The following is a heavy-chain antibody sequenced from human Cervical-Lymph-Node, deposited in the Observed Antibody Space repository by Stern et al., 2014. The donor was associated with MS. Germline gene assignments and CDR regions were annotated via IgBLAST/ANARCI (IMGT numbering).Heavy chain of an antibody. CDR2: IFWDDEK. CDR1: GFSLNTDGVA. V-gene: IGHV2-5*02. Sequence: QITLKESGPALVKPTQSLTLTCTFSGFSLNTDGVAVGWIRPPPGQAPEWLAVIFWDDEKKYSPSLQTRLAISMDTSKNQVVLNMANMDPLDTGTYYCAHRRTAFYFFDYWGQGILVTVSS. CDR3: AHRRTAFYFFDY. D-gene: IGHD3-10*01. J-gene: IGHJ4*02.